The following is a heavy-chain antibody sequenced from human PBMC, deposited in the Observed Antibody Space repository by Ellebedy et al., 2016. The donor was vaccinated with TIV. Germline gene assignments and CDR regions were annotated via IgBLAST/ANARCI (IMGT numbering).Heavy chain of an antibody. V-gene: IGHV3-15*01. CDR3: NTLDYGDYFDYYYYGMDV. J-gene: IGHJ6*02. Sequence: GESLKISCAASGFTFSNAWMSWVRQAPGKGLEWVGRIKSKTDGGTTDYAAPVKGRFTISRDDSKNTLYLQMNSLKTEDTAVYYCNTLDYGDYFDYYYYGMDVWGQGTTVTVSS. D-gene: IGHD4-17*01. CDR2: IKSKTDGGTT. CDR1: GFTFSNAW.